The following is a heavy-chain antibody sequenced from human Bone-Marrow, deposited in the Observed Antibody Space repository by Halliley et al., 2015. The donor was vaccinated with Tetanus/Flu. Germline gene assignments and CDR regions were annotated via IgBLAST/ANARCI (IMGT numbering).Heavy chain of an antibody. CDR3: ARTTLVRYFDF. J-gene: IGHJ4*02. D-gene: IGHD1-1*01. Sequence: GLEWIGEISHRGGPYYNPSLKGRVSISVTNSKTQFSLTLDSVTAADAAVYYCARTTLVRYFDFWGQGAQVTVSS. V-gene: IGHV4-4*02. CDR2: ISHRGGP.